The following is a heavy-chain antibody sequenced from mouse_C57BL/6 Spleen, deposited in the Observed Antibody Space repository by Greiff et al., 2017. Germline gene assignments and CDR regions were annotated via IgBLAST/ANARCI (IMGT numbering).Heavy chain of an antibody. Sequence: VQLQQSGPELVKPGDSVKISCKASCYSFTGYFMTWMIPSHGKSLAWNGRLNPYNGDPFYNQKFKGKATLTVDKSSSTAHMELRSRTSEDSAVYYCARGGLRRGDYYAMDCRGQGDSVT. V-gene: IGHV1-20*01. CDR1: CYSFTGYF. J-gene: IGHJ4*01. CDR2: LNPYNGDP. CDR3: ARGGLRRGDYYAMDC. D-gene: IGHD2-4*01.